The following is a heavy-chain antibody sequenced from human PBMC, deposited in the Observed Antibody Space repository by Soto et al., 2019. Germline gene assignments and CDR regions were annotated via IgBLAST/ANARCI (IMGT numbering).Heavy chain of an antibody. V-gene: IGHV4-30-4*01. D-gene: IGHD5-12*01. Sequence: QVQLQESCPGLVKPSQTLSLTCTVSGGSISSGNYYWSWIRQPPGTVLEWIGYMHYSGSTYYNPSLKSRVTISLATSKNQFHLELSAVTAADTAVYYCASEDPERVYSGYLVSWGQGTLVTVSS. CDR2: MHYSGST. J-gene: IGHJ5*02. CDR1: GGSISSGNYY. CDR3: ASEDPERVYSGYLVS.